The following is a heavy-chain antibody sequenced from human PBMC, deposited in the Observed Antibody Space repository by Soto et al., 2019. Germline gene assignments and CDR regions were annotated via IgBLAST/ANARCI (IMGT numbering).Heavy chain of an antibody. V-gene: IGHV3-33*01. J-gene: IGHJ4*02. D-gene: IGHD2-15*01. CDR1: GFTFSSYG. Sequence: GGSLRLSCAASGFTFSSYGMHWVRQAPGKGLEWVAVIWYDGSNKYYADSVKGRFTISRDNSKNTLYLQMNSLRAEDTAVYYCARDFYGGNADYWGQGTLVTSPQ. CDR3: ARDFYGGNADY. CDR2: IWYDGSNK.